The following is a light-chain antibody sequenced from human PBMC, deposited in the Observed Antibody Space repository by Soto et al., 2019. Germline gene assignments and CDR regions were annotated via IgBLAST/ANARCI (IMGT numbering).Light chain of an antibody. CDR2: DNN. Sequence: QSVLTQPPSVSATPGQKVTISCSGSSSNIGNNFVSWYQQLPGTAPKLLIYDNNKRPSGIPDRFSGSKSGTSATLGITGLQTGDEADYYCGAWDIGLSGGRVFGGGTKLTVL. V-gene: IGLV1-51*01. CDR3: GAWDIGLSGGRV. J-gene: IGLJ2*01. CDR1: SSNIGNNF.